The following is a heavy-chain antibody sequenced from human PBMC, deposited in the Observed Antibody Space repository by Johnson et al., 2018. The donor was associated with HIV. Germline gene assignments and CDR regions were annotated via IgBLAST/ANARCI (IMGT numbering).Heavy chain of an antibody. CDR2: ISGSGGST. J-gene: IGHJ3*02. CDR1: GFIFSSYD. V-gene: IGHV3-23*04. D-gene: IGHD5-24*01. Sequence: VQLVESGGGLVQPGGSLRLSCAASGFIFSSYDMHWVRQATGKGLEWVSAISGSGGSTYYADSVKGRFTISRDNSKNTLYLQMNSLRAEDTAVYYCAKDCGRWLQSDAFDIWGQGTMVTVSS. CDR3: AKDCGRWLQSDAFDI.